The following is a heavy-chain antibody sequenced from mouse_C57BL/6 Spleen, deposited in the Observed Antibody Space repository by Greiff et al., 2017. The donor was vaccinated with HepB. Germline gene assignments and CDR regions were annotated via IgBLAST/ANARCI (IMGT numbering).Heavy chain of an antibody. Sequence: EVQLQQSGPELVKPGASVKISCKASGYTFTDYYMNWVKQSHGKSLEWIGDINPNNGGTSYNQKFKGKATLTVDKSSSTAYMELRSLTSEDSAVYYCARDGNYDAMDYWGQGTSVTVSS. V-gene: IGHV1-26*01. CDR1: GYTFTDYY. CDR2: INPNNGGT. CDR3: ARDGNYDAMDY. J-gene: IGHJ4*01. D-gene: IGHD2-1*01.